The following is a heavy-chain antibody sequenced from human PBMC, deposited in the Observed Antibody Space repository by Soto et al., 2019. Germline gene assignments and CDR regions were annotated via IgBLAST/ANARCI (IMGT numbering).Heavy chain of an antibody. CDR2: ISWNSGSI. Sequence: EVQLVESGGGLVQPGRSLRLSCAASGFTFDDYAMHWVRQAPGKGLEWVSGISWNSGSIGYADSVKGRFTMSRDNAKNALYLPANSLGAEDRALYYCAKESTRRRWGDREVWGQGTAVTVSS. J-gene: IGHJ6*01. CDR3: AKESTRRRWGDREV. CDR1: GFTFDDYA. V-gene: IGHV3-9*01. D-gene: IGHD3-16*01.